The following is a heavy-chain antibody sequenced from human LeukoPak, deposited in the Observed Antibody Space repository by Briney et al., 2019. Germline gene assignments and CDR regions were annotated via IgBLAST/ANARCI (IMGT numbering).Heavy chain of an antibody. CDR3: ARGGYSSGWYFF. J-gene: IGHJ4*02. CDR1: GYTFTNYY. V-gene: IGHV1-2*02. CDR2: FNPHTGGT. Sequence: ASVKVSCKASGYTFTNYYMHWVRQAPGQGLEWMGWFNPHTGGTTYAEKFQGRVTMTRDTSISTAYMELSRLRSDDTAVYYCARGGYSSGWYFFWGQGTLVTVSS. D-gene: IGHD6-19*01.